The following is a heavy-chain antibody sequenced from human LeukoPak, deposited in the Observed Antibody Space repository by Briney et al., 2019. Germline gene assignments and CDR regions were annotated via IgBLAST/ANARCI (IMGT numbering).Heavy chain of an antibody. CDR3: ARYYPRWLFDF. J-gene: IGHJ4*02. CDR1: GGSISTYY. CDR2: IYYSGTT. V-gene: IGHV4-59*08. D-gene: IGHD3-10*01. Sequence: SETLSLTCTVSGGSISTYYWSWIRQPPGKGLEWIGYIYYSGTTNYNPSLKSRVTMSVDTSKNQFSLKLSSVTAADTAVYYCARYYPRWLFDFWGQGTLVSVSS.